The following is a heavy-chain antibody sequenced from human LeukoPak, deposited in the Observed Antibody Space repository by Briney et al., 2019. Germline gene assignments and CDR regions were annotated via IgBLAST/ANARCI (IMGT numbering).Heavy chain of an antibody. V-gene: IGHV3-23*01. CDR3: AKDRDRITIFGVLSSPNWFDP. CDR2: ISGSGGST. J-gene: IGHJ5*02. Sequence: GGSLRLSCAASGFTFSSYAMSWVRQAPGKGLEWVSAISGSGGSTYYADSMKGRFTISRDNSKNTLYLQMNSLRAEDTAVYYCAKDRDRITIFGVLSSPNWFDPWGQGTLVTVSS. CDR1: GFTFSSYA. D-gene: IGHD3-3*01.